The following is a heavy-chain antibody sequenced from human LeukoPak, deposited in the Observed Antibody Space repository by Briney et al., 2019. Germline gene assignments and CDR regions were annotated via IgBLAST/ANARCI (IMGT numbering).Heavy chain of an antibody. J-gene: IGHJ4*02. V-gene: IGHV4-59*01. CDR2: MYNSGSN. Sequence: SQTLSLTCTFSRHSLSRYYWSWVRHPPRKGREWVGYMYNSGSNKYNTSLKSRVTISVDKSKKQFSLRLSSVTAADTARYYCASTMSGRDYWGQGILVTVSS. D-gene: IGHD3-10*02. CDR3: ASTMSGRDY. CDR1: RHSLSRYY.